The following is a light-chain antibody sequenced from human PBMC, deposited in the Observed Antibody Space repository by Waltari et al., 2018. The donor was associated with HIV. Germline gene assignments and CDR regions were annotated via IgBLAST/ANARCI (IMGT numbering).Light chain of an antibody. V-gene: IGKV3-20*01. Sequence: EIVLTQSPGTLSLSPGEGATLSCRASQSLPSNYLAWYLHKPGQAPRLLIYGASFRATGIPDRFSGSGSGTDFTLTISRLEPEDFATYYCQHLSSYPLFGPGTTMDVK. J-gene: IGKJ3*01. CDR3: QHLSSYPL. CDR2: GAS. CDR1: QSLPSNY.